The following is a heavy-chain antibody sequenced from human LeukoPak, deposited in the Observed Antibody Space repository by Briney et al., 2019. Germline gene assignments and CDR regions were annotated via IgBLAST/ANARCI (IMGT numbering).Heavy chain of an antibody. CDR1: GFTFSSYG. CDR3: ARAFLDILTGYFPLDY. CDR2: IWYDGSNK. D-gene: IGHD3-9*01. Sequence: PGRSLRLSCAASGFTFSSYGMHWVRQAPGKGLEWVAVIWYDGSNKYYADPVKGRFTISRDNSKNTLYLQMNSLRAEDTAVYYCARAFLDILTGYFPLDYWGQGTLVTVSS. V-gene: IGHV3-33*01. J-gene: IGHJ4*02.